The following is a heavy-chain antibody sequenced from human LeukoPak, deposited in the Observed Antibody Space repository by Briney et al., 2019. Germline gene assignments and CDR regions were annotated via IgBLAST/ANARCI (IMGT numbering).Heavy chain of an antibody. CDR3: ARYTLGSNRQSYAFDI. V-gene: IGHV4-31*03. CDR2: IYYSGST. CDR1: GGSISSGGYC. J-gene: IGHJ3*02. D-gene: IGHD3-10*01. Sequence: SETLSLTCTVSGGSISSGGYCWSWIRQHPGKGLEWIGYIYYSGSTYYNPTLKTRVTISGDTSKNQISLKLSSVTAADTAVCYCARYTLGSNRQSYAFDIWGQGTMVTVSS.